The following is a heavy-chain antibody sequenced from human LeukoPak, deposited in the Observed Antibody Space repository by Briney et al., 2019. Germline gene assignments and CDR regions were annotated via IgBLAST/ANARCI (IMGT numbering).Heavy chain of an antibody. V-gene: IGHV3-66*01. D-gene: IGHD3-22*01. Sequence: GGSLRLSCAASGFTFSSYSMNWVRQAPGKGLEWVSVIYSGGSTYYADSVKGRFTISRDNSKNTLYLQMNSLRAEDTAVFYCARIFDSSGYPDDAFDIWGQGTMVTVSS. J-gene: IGHJ3*02. CDR1: GFTFSSYS. CDR3: ARIFDSSGYPDDAFDI. CDR2: IYSGGST.